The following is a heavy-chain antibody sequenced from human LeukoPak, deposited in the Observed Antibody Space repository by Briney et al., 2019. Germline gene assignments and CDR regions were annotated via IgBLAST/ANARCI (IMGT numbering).Heavy chain of an antibody. V-gene: IGHV1-2*02. D-gene: IGHD3-10*01. Sequence: ASVKVSCKASGYAFTVYYMHWVRQAPGQGLEWMGWINPNSGGTNYAQKFQGRVTMTRDTSISTAYMELSRLRSDDTAVYYCARDRGTTMLRGTFDYWGQGTLVTVS. CDR2: INPNSGGT. J-gene: IGHJ4*02. CDR1: GYAFTVYY. CDR3: ARDRGTTMLRGTFDY.